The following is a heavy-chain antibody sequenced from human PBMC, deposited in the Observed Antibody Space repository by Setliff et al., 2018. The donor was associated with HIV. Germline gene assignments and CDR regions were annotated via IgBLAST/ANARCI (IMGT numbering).Heavy chain of an antibody. V-gene: IGHV3-21*06. CDR2: ISSSSSYI. CDR3: ARDPAAYSSDWFHLDY. J-gene: IGHJ4*02. D-gene: IGHD6-19*01. Sequence: PGGSLRLSCAASGFSFSSYGMNWVRQAPGKGLEWVSSISSSSSYIYYADPVKGRFTISRDNAKNSLYLQMNSLRAEDTAVYYCARDPAAYSSDWFHLDYWGQGTLVTVSS. CDR1: GFSFSSYG.